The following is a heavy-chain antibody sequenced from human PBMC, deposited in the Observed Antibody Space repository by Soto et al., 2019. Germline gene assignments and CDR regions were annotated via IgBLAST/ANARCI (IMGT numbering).Heavy chain of an antibody. CDR1: GYTFTGYY. J-gene: IGHJ6*02. CDR3: ARDPGDTYYYDRRCYYYGYYYGMDV. V-gene: IGHV1-2*04. CDR2: INPNSGGT. D-gene: IGHD3-22*01. Sequence: ASVKVSCKASGYTFTGYYMHWVRQAPGQGLEWMGWINPNSGGTNYAQKFQGWVTMTRDTSISTAYMELSRLRSDDTAVYYCARDPGDTYYYDRRCYYYGYYYGMDVWGQGTTVTLSS.